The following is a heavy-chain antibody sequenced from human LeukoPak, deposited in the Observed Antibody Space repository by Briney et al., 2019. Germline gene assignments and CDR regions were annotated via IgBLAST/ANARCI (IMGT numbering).Heavy chain of an antibody. CDR3: ARGYQLMGLDY. D-gene: IGHD2-2*01. CDR2: INSDGSST. Sequence: PGGSLRLSCAASGFTFSSYWMHWVRQAPGKGLVWVSRINSDGSSTSYADSVKGRFTISRDNAKNTLYLQMNSLRAEGTAVYYCARGYQLMGLDYWGQGTLVTVSS. J-gene: IGHJ4*02. CDR1: GFTFSSYW. V-gene: IGHV3-74*01.